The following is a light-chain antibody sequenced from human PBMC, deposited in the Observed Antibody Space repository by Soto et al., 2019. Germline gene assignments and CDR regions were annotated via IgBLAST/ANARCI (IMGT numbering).Light chain of an antibody. J-gene: IGKJ5*01. CDR2: SAS. CDR1: QGISSY. V-gene: IGKV1-9*01. CDR3: QQLKSHPIT. Sequence: DIQLTQSPSFLSASVGDRVTITCRASQGISSYLAWYQQKPGKAPKVLIYSASTLHSGVPSRFSGSESGTEFTLTISSLQPEDFATYYCQQLKSHPITFGQGTRLEIK.